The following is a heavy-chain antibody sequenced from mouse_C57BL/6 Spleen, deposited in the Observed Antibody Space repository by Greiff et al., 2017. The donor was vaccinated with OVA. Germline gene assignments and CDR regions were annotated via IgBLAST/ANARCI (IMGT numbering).Heavy chain of an antibody. CDR3: ARSKPITTVSHFDY. CDR1: GYTFTSYW. J-gene: IGHJ2*01. Sequence: QVQLQQPGAELVKPGASVKLSCKASGYTFTSYWMHWVKQRPGQGLEWIGMIHPNSGSTNYNEKFKSKATLTVDKSSSTAYMQLSSLTSKDSAVYYCARSKPITTVSHFDYWGQGTTLTVSS. CDR2: IHPNSGST. D-gene: IGHD1-1*01. V-gene: IGHV1-64*01.